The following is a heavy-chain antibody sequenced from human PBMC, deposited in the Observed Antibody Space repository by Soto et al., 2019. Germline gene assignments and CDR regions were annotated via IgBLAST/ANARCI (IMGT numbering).Heavy chain of an antibody. Sequence: EVQLVESGGGLVQPGGSLRLSCAASGFTFSSYWMHWVRQAPGKGLVWVSRINSDGSSTTYADSVKGRFTISRDNAKNTLYLQMNSLRAEVTAVYYCARVATCSSTSCYSVVAYWGEGTLVTVSS. V-gene: IGHV3-74*03. CDR1: GFTFSSYW. CDR3: ARVATCSSTSCYSVVAY. CDR2: INSDGSST. J-gene: IGHJ4*02. D-gene: IGHD2-2*01.